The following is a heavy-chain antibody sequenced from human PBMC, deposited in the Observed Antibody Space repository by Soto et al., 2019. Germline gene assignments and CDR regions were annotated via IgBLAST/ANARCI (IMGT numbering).Heavy chain of an antibody. CDR2: INAGNGNT. V-gene: IGHV1-3*01. Sequence: ASVKVSCKASGYTFTSYAMHWVRQAAGQRLEWMGWINAGNGNTKYSQKDQGRINITRDTSESSAYMELSSLRSGDTAVYYCARSRITIFGLADAMDVWGHGTTVTAAS. CDR3: ARSRITIFGLADAMDV. CDR1: GYTFTSYA. D-gene: IGHD3-3*01. J-gene: IGHJ6*02.